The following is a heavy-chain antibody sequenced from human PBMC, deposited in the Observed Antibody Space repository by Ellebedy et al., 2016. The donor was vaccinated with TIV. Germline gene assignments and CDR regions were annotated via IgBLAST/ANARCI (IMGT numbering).Heavy chain of an antibody. J-gene: IGHJ4*02. CDR2: ITINGGST. CDR3: VKDLGGPGDY. Sequence: PGGSLRLSCASSGFNFSSFSMYWVRQAPGKRPEYVSGITINGGSTFFADSVRGRFSISRDNSKNTVSLQMSSLRGDDTAVYYCVKDLGGPGDYWGQGSLVIVSS. V-gene: IGHV3-64D*06. D-gene: IGHD1-14*01. CDR1: GFNFSSFS.